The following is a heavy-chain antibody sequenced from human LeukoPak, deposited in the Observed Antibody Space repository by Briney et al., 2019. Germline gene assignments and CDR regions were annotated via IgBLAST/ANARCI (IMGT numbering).Heavy chain of an antibody. CDR1: GGSISSSSYY. CDR2: IYYSGST. D-gene: IGHD2-2*01. J-gene: IGHJ3*02. V-gene: IGHV4-39*01. Sequence: SETLSLTCTVSGGSISSSSYYWGWIRQPPGKGLEWIGSIYYSGSTYYYPSRKSRVTISVDTSKNQFSLKLSSATATATAVYYCADTLDCSSTSCPKGGAFDIWGQGTMVTVSS. CDR3: ADTLDCSSTSCPKGGAFDI.